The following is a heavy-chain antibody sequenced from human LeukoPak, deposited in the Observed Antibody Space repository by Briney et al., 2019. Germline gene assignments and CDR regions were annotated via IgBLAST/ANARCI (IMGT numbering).Heavy chain of an antibody. CDR3: ARRLASYVYFDY. D-gene: IGHD3-10*02. CDR1: GGSVSISNW. J-gene: IGHJ4*02. CDR2: IYHSGST. V-gene: IGHV4-4*02. Sequence: SETLSLTCAVSGGSVSISNWYSWVRQPPGKGLEWIGEIYHSGSTNYNPSLKSRVTISVDTSKNQFSLKLSSVTAADTAVYYCARRLASYVYFDYWGQGTLVTVSS.